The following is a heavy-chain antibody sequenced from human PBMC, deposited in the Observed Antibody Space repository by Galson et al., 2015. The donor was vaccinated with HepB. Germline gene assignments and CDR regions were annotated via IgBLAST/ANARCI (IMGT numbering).Heavy chain of an antibody. CDR1: GGSISSSSYY. Sequence: ETLSLTCTVSGGSISSSSYYWGWIRQPPGKGLEWIGSIYYSGSTYYNPSLKSRVTISVDTSKNQFSLKLSSVTAADTAVYYCARLKMITFGGVPLYTHFDYWGQGTLVTVSS. D-gene: IGHD3-16*01. CDR2: IYYSGST. J-gene: IGHJ4*02. CDR3: ARLKMITFGGVPLYTHFDY. V-gene: IGHV4-39*01.